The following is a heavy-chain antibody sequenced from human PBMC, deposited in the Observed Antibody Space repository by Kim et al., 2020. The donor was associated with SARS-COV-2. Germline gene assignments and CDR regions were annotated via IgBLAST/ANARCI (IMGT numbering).Heavy chain of an antibody. CDR1: GFTFSSYG. V-gene: IGHV3-30*18. CDR3: AKGYDILLG. CDR2: ISYDGSNK. D-gene: IGHD3-9*01. J-gene: IGHJ4*02. Sequence: GGSLRLSCAASGFTFSSYGMHWVRQAPGKGLEWVAVISYDGSNKYYADSVKGRFTISRDNSKNTLYLQMNSLRAEDTAVYYCAKGYDILLGWGQGTLVTVSS.